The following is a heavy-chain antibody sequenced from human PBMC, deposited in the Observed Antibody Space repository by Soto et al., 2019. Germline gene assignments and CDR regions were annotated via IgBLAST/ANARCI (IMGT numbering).Heavy chain of an antibody. J-gene: IGHJ4*02. V-gene: IGHV1-69*13. CDR1: GGTFSSYA. CDR3: ASSYDSSGYYHSLDY. Sequence: GASVKVSCKASGGTFSSYAISWVRQAPGQGLEWMGGIIPIFGTANYAQKFQGRVTITADESTSTAYMELSSLRSEDTAVYYCASSYDSSGYYHSLDYWGQGXLVTVSS. D-gene: IGHD3-22*01. CDR2: IIPIFGTA.